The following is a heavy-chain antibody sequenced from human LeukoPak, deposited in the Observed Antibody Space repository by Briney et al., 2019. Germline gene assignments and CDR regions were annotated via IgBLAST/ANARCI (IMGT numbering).Heavy chain of an antibody. CDR3: ARGDERDIVVVPAAAPLLFDP. D-gene: IGHD2-2*01. J-gene: IGHJ5*02. Sequence: ASVKVSCKASGGTFSSYAISWVRQAPGQGLEWMGGIIPIFGTANYAQKFQGRVTITADKSTSTAYMELSSLRSEDTAVYYCARGDERDIVVVPAAAPLLFDPWGQGTLVTVSS. V-gene: IGHV1-69*06. CDR1: GGTFSSYA. CDR2: IIPIFGTA.